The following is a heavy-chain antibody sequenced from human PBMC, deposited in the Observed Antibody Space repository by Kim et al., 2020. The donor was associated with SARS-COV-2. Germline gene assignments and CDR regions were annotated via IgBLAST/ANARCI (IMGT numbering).Heavy chain of an antibody. D-gene: IGHD3-3*01. V-gene: IGHV1-46*01. CDR3: ARDGTIFGKDAFDI. J-gene: IGHJ3*02. Sequence: AQKFQGRVTMTRDTSTSTVYMELSSLRSEDTAVYYCARDGTIFGKDAFDIWGQGTMVTVSS.